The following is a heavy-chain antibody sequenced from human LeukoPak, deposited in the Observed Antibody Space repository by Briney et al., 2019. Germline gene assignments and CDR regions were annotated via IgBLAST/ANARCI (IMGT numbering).Heavy chain of an antibody. D-gene: IGHD1-26*01. V-gene: IGHV4-34*01. CDR1: GVSFSGYY. CDR3: ARGGRGSWDAFDI. Sequence: PSETLSLTCAVYGVSFSGYYWSWIRQPPGKGLEWIREINHSGSTNYNPSLKSRVTISVDTSKNQFSLKLSSVTAADTAVYYCARGGRGSWDAFDIWGQGTMVTVSS. J-gene: IGHJ3*02. CDR2: INHSGST.